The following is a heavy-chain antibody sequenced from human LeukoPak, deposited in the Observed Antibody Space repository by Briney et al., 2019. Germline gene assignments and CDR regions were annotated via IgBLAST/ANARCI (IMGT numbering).Heavy chain of an antibody. Sequence: SETLSLTCTVSGGSISSYYWSWIRQPPGKGLEWIGYIYYSGSTNYNPSLKSRVTISVDTSKNQFSLKLSSVTAADTAVYYCARDGCSSCYHWDAFDIWGQGTMVTVSS. J-gene: IGHJ3*02. CDR2: IYYSGST. D-gene: IGHD2-2*01. CDR3: ARDGCSSCYHWDAFDI. V-gene: IGHV4-59*01. CDR1: GGSISSYY.